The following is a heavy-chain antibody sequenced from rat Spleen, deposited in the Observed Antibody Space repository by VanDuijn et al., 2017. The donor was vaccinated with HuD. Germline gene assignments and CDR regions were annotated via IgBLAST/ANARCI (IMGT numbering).Heavy chain of an antibody. J-gene: IGHJ3*01. CDR1: GFTFSHYG. V-gene: IGHV5-29*01. Sequence: EVQLVESGGDLVQPGRSLKLTCAASGFTFSHYGMAWVRQAPTKGLEWVATLSYDGHTTYYRDSVKGRFTISRDIAKSTLYLQMDSLGSEETATYFCARDIYGGYSELGYFAYWGQGTLVTVSS. CDR3: ARDIYGGYSELGYFAY. CDR2: LSYDGHTT. D-gene: IGHD1-11*01.